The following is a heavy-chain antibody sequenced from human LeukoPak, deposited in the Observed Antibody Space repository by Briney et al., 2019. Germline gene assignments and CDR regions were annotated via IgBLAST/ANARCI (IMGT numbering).Heavy chain of an antibody. D-gene: IGHD2-15*01. V-gene: IGHV3-53*01. CDR1: GFTVSGFY. CDR2: IYSDGTT. CDR3: ARDLRHSTHDYYYGMDV. Sequence: AGGSLRFSCVASGFTVSGFYMSWVRQAPGKGLEWVSVIYSDGTTYYADSVQGRFTISRDNSKNTLYLQMNSLRAEDTAIYYCARDLRHSTHDYYYGMDVWGQGTTVTVSS. J-gene: IGHJ6*02.